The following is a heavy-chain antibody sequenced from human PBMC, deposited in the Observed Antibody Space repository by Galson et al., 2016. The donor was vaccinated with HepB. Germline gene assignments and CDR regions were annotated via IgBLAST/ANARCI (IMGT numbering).Heavy chain of an antibody. Sequence: SLRLSCAASGFTFSNNWMHWVRQAPGKGLEWVANIKQDGSEKYYVDSVKGRFTISRDNAKNSLYLQRNSLRDEDTAVYFCARDPSSWYYFDYWGQGTLVTVSS. CDR2: IKQDGSEK. J-gene: IGHJ4*02. D-gene: IGHD2-2*01. V-gene: IGHV3-7*03. CDR1: GFTFSNNW. CDR3: ARDPSSWYYFDY.